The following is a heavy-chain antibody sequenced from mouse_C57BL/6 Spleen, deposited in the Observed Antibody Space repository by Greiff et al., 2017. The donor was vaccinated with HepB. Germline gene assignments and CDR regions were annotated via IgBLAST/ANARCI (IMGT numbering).Heavy chain of an antibody. Sequence: EVKLMESGGGLVKPGGSLKLSCAASGFTFSSYAMSWVRQTPEKRLEWVATISDGGSYTYYPDNVKGRFTISRDNAKNNLYLQMSHLKSEDTAMYDCARAHYYDYTWFAYWGQGTLVTVSA. CDR3: ARAHYYDYTWFAY. V-gene: IGHV5-4*03. D-gene: IGHD2-4*01. J-gene: IGHJ3*01. CDR2: ISDGGSYT. CDR1: GFTFSSYA.